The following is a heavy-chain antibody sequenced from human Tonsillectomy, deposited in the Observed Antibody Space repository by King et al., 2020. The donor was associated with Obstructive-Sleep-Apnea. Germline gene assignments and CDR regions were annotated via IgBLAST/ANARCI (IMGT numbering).Heavy chain of an antibody. Sequence: QLQESGPGLVKPSETLSLTCSVSNGSISSRSYYWGWIRQPPGKGLEWIGSIYYRGSTYYNPSLKSRVTISVDTSKNQFSLKMSSVTAAYTAVYYCARSGSSWLTIDHWGQGTLITVSS. D-gene: IGHD6-13*01. CDR1: NGSISSRSYY. CDR2: IYYRGST. V-gene: IGHV4-39*07. J-gene: IGHJ4*02. CDR3: ARSGSSWLTIDH.